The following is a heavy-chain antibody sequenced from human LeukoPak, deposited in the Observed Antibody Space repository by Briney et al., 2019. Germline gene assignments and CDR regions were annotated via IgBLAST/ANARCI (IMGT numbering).Heavy chain of an antibody. J-gene: IGHJ4*02. CDR2: IRSKAYGGTT. CDR3: TRLNYYYDSSGYLFDY. V-gene: IGHV3-49*03. CDR1: GFTFGDYA. Sequence: PGGSLRLSCTASGFTFGDYAMSWFRQAPGKGLGWVGFIRSKAYGGTTEYAASVKGRFTISRDDSKSIAYLQMNSLKTEDTAVYYCTRLNYYYDSSGYLFDYWGQGTLVTVSS. D-gene: IGHD3-22*01.